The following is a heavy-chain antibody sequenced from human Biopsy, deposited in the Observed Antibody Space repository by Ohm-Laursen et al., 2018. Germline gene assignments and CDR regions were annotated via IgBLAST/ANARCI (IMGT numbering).Heavy chain of an antibody. CDR1: GGTFINYA. Sequence: SSVKVSCKTSGGTFINYAISWVRQAPGQGLEWMGGVIPMFGTANYAQMFQGRVTMTEDTSTDTAYMELSSLRSEDTAVYYCAADINVWNVNYWGQGTLVTASS. CDR3: AADINVWNVNY. J-gene: IGHJ4*02. D-gene: IGHD1-1*01. CDR2: VIPMFGTA. V-gene: IGHV1-69*06.